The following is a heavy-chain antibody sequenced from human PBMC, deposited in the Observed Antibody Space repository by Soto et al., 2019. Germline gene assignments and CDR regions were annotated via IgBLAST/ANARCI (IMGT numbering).Heavy chain of an antibody. CDR3: TTDGHYCSSTSCYLTFDY. D-gene: IGHD2-2*01. J-gene: IGHJ4*02. V-gene: IGHV3-15*01. Sequence: SGGSLRLSCAASGFTFSNAWMSWVRQAPGKGLEWVGRIKSKTDGGTTDYAAPVKGRFTISRDDSKNTLYLQMNSLKTEDTAVYYCTTDGHYCSSTSCYLTFDYWGQGTLVTVSS. CDR2: IKSKTDGGTT. CDR1: GFTFSNAW.